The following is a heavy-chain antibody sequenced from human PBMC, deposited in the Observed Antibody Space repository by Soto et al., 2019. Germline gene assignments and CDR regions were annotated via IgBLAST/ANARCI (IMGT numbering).Heavy chain of an antibody. CDR2: INAGNGNT. Sequence: QVQLVQSGAEEKKPGASVKVSCKASGYTFTSYAMHWVRQAPGQRLEWMGWINAGNGNTKYSQKFQGRVTITRDTSESTAYMELSSLRSEDTAVYYCARAPGGSSSFVDYWGQGTLVTVSS. CDR1: GYTFTSYA. J-gene: IGHJ4*02. D-gene: IGHD6-6*01. CDR3: ARAPGGSSSFVDY. V-gene: IGHV1-3*05.